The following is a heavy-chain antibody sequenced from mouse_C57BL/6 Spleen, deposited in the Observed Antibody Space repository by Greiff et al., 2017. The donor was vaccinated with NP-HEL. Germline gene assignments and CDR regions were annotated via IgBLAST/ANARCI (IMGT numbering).Heavy chain of an antibody. CDR3: ARRRGSSYYFDY. Sequence: QVQLKESGAELVKPGASVKISCKASGYAFSSYWMNWVKQRPGKGLEWIGQIYPGDGDTNYNGKFKGKATLTADKSSSTAYMQLSSLTSEDSAVYFCARRRGSSYYFDYWGQGTTLTVSS. CDR2: IYPGDGDT. J-gene: IGHJ2*01. D-gene: IGHD1-1*01. V-gene: IGHV1-80*01. CDR1: GYAFSSYW.